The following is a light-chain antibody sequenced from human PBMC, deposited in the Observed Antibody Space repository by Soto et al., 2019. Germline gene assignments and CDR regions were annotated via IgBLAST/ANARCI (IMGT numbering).Light chain of an antibody. J-gene: IGLJ2*01. CDR2: SNN. CDR3: AAWDDSLNGLV. Sequence: QSVLTQPPSASGTPGQRVTISCSGSSSNIGSNTVTWYQQLPGTAPKLLIYSNNQRPSGVPDRFSGSKSGTSASLAISGLQSEDEADYYCAAWDDSLNGLVFGGGTEVTVL. V-gene: IGLV1-44*01. CDR1: SSNIGSNT.